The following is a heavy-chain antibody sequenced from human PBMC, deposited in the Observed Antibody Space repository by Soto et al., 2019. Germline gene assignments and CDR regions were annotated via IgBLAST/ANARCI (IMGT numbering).Heavy chain of an antibody. Sequence: GGSLRLSCAVSGFTFSSYSMNWVRQAPGKGLEWVSSIGGSGGYIYYADSVKGRFTISRDNTKNSLYLQMNSLRAEDTALYYCVRGGGGGLFDPWGQGTMVTVSS. CDR3: VRGGGGGLFDP. V-gene: IGHV3-21*01. CDR1: GFTFSSYS. CDR2: IGGSGGYI. J-gene: IGHJ5*02. D-gene: IGHD2-15*01.